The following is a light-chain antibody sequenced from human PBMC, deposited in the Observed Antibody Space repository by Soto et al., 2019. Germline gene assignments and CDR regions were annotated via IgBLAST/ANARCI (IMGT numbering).Light chain of an antibody. Sequence: EIVLTQSPGTLSLSPGERATLSCRASQSVGRNYLAWYQQKPGQAPRLRIYGASSRATGIPDSFSGSGSGTDFTLTISRLEPEDFAVYYCQQYASSPLTFGQGTNVEIK. CDR3: QQYASSPLT. V-gene: IGKV3-20*01. CDR2: GAS. J-gene: IGKJ1*01. CDR1: QSVGRNY.